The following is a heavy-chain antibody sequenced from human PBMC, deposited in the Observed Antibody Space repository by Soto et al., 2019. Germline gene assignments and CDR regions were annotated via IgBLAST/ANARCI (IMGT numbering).Heavy chain of an antibody. Sequence: GGSLRLSCAASGFTFSNAWMSWVRQAPGKGLEWVGRIKSKTDGGTTDYAAPVKGRFTISRDDSKNTLYLQMNSLKTEDTAVYYCTTDWGGYCSGGSCPNEYYFDYWGQGTLVTVSS. D-gene: IGHD2-15*01. V-gene: IGHV3-15*01. CDR3: TTDWGGYCSGGSCPNEYYFDY. J-gene: IGHJ4*02. CDR1: GFTFSNAW. CDR2: IKSKTDGGTT.